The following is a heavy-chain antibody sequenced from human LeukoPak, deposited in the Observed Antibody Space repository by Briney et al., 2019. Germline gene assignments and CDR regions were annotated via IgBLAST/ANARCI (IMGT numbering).Heavy chain of an antibody. CDR2: IYHSGST. D-gene: IGHD3-10*01. J-gene: IGHJ3*02. V-gene: IGHV4-4*02. Sequence: PSETLSLTCAVSGGSISSSNWWSWVRQPPGKGLEWIGEIYHSGSTSYNPSLKSRVTISVDKSKSQFSLKLSSVTAADTAVYYCARDKRDYYGSGSFDTWGQGTMVTVSS. CDR1: GGSISSSNW. CDR3: ARDKRDYYGSGSFDT.